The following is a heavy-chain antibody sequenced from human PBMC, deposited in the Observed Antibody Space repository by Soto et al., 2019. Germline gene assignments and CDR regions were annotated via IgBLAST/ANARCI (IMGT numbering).Heavy chain of an antibody. CDR3: ARPTDYHYGMEV. D-gene: IGHD4-17*01. V-gene: IGHV5-51*01. Sequence: GESLKISYEGSGYNFHTYWIAWVRQMPGKGLEWMGFIYPHDSDTIYSPSFRGRVTISADKSINTAYLQWTSLKASDTAMYYCARPTDYHYGMEVWGQGTTVTVS. J-gene: IGHJ6*02. CDR2: IYPHDSDT. CDR1: GYNFHTYW.